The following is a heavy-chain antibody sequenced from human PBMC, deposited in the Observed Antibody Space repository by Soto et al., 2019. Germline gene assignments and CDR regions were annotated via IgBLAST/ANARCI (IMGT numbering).Heavy chain of an antibody. CDR3: ARGIHVTEAVQGDAPDKYYFDW. V-gene: IGHV4-34*01. J-gene: IGHJ4*02. D-gene: IGHD1-1*01. CDR2: VNHSGSS. CDR1: GGSFSCYY. Sequence: PSETLSLTCAVYGGSFSCYYWSWIRQPPGKGLEWIGEVNHSGSSNQNPSLKSRVIISADTSKNQFSLRLRSVTAADTAVYYCARGIHVTEAVQGDAPDKYYFDWWGQGTQVTVSS.